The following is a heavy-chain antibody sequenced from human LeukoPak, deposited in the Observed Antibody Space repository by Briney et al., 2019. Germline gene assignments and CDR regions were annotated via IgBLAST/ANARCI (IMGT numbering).Heavy chain of an antibody. CDR3: ARGGYYDSSGYYYKRHLDY. CDR1: GGSISSYY. V-gene: IGHV4-4*07. CDR2: IYTSGST. D-gene: IGHD3-22*01. J-gene: IGHJ4*02. Sequence: PSETLSLTCTVSGGSISSYYWSWIRQPAGKGLEWIGRIYTSGSTNYNPSLKSRVTMSVDTSKNQFSLKLSSVTAADTAVYYCARGGYYDSSGYYYKRHLDYWGQGTLATVSS.